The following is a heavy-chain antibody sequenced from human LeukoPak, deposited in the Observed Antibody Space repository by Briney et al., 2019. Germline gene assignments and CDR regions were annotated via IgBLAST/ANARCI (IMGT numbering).Heavy chain of an antibody. Sequence: ASVTVSCTASGGTFSSYAISWVRQAPGQGLEWMGGIIPIFGTANYAQKFQGRVTITADESTSTAYMELSSLRSEDTAVYYCAREGSIAAAGVYYCYGMDVWGQGTTVTVSS. CDR1: GGTFSSYA. V-gene: IGHV1-69*13. J-gene: IGHJ6*02. CDR3: AREGSIAAAGVYYCYGMDV. CDR2: IIPIFGTA. D-gene: IGHD6-13*01.